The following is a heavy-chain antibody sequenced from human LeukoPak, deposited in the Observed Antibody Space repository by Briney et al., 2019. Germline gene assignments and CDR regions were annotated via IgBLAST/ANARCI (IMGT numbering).Heavy chain of an antibody. CDR3: ARDVPIVVVVAATYYDGMDV. D-gene: IGHD2-15*01. Sequence: ASVKVSCTASGYTFTGYYMHWVRQAPGQGLEWMGCINPNSGGTNYAQKFQGRVTMTRDTSISTAYMELSRLRSDDTAVYYCARDVPIVVVVAATYYDGMDVWGQGTTVTVSS. J-gene: IGHJ6*02. CDR2: INPNSGGT. CDR1: GYTFTGYY. V-gene: IGHV1-2*02.